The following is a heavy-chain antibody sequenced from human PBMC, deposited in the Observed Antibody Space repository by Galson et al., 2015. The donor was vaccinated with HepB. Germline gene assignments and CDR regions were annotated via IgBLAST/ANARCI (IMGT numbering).Heavy chain of an antibody. Sequence: SLRLSCAASGFTFSSYSMNWVRQAPGKGLEWVSYISSSSSTIYYADSVKGRFTISRDNAKSSLYLQMNSLRDEDTAVYYCARDGRTYYDFWSGPYYMDVWGKGTTVTVSS. J-gene: IGHJ6*03. CDR2: ISSSSSTI. CDR3: ARDGRTYYDFWSGPYYMDV. CDR1: GFTFSSYS. D-gene: IGHD3-3*01. V-gene: IGHV3-48*02.